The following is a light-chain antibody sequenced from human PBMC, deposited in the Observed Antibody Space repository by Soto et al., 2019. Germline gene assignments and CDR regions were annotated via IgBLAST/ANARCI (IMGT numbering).Light chain of an antibody. CDR2: DAS. J-gene: IGKJ1*01. CDR3: QLYNSHSQT. V-gene: IGKV1-5*01. CDR1: QSISNR. Sequence: TCRDSQSISNRLAWYQQKPGKAPKLLISDASSLESGVASRFSGSASATELPLTISSLQADDFATYFSQLYNSHSQTVGQGTKVDIK.